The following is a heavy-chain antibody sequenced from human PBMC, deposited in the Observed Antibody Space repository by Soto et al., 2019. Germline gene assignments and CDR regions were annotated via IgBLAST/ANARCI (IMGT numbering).Heavy chain of an antibody. CDR3: ARTTTVTTNRAFDI. CDR1: GYTFTSYG. J-gene: IGHJ3*02. CDR2: ISAYNGNT. D-gene: IGHD4-17*01. Sequence: ASVKVSCKASGYTFTSYGISLVRQAPGQGLEWMGWISAYNGNTNYAQKLQGRVTMATDTSTSTAYMELRSLRSDDTAVYYCARTTTVTTNRAFDIWGQGTMVTVSS. V-gene: IGHV1-18*01.